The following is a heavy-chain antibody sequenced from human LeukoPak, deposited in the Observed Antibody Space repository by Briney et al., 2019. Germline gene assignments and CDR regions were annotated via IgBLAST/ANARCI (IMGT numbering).Heavy chain of an antibody. V-gene: IGHV3-30*02. D-gene: IGHD1-20*01. CDR2: IRYDGSNK. CDR1: GFTFNSYG. Sequence: GGSLRLSCAASGFTFNSYGMHWVRQAPGKGLEWVAFIRYDGSNKYYADSVKGRFTISRDNSKNTLYLQMNSLRAEDTAVYYSAKDYGITGTGGAWLDPWGQGTLVTVSS. J-gene: IGHJ5*02. CDR3: AKDYGITGTGGAWLDP.